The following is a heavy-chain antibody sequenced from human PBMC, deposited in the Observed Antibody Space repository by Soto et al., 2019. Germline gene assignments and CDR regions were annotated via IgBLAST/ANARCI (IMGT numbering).Heavy chain of an antibody. CDR2: IDPSDSYT. Sequence: PGESLKISCKGSGYSFTSYWISWVRQMPGKGLEWMGRIDPSDSYTNYSPSFQGHVTISADKSISTAYPQWSSLKASDTAMYYCAREERVVTASDYYHGMDVWGQGTTVTVSS. CDR1: GYSFTSYW. V-gene: IGHV5-10-1*01. CDR3: AREERVVTASDYYHGMDV. D-gene: IGHD2-21*02. J-gene: IGHJ6*02.